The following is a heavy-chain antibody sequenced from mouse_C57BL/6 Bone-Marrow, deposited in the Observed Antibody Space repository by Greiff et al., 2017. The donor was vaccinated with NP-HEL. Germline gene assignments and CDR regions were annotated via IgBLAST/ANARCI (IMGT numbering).Heavy chain of an antibody. CDR1: GYTFTEYT. Sequence: VMLVESGAELVKPGASVKLSCKASGYTFTEYTIHWVKQRSGQGLEWIGWFYPGSGSIKYNEKFKDKATLTADKSSSTVYMELSRLTSEDSAVYFCARHEEKVHYFDYWGQGTTLTVSS. V-gene: IGHV1-62-2*01. J-gene: IGHJ2*01. CDR2: FYPGSGSI. CDR3: ARHEEKVHYFDY.